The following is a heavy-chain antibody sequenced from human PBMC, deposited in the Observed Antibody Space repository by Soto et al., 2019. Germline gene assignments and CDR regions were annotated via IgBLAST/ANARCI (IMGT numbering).Heavy chain of an antibody. Sequence: GRCLRLSCAASGFTFTSYSIHCVRQPPSRGLEWVSAMTTNSDIYYADSVKGRFTISRDNANNSVSLQMDSLRAEDTAVYFCAGEDTAWPFAYRLEAWGPGTTVTVSS. CDR3: AGEDTAWPFAYRLEA. D-gene: IGHD2-21*02. J-gene: IGHJ6*02. CDR1: GFTFTSYS. CDR2: MTTNSDI. V-gene: IGHV3-21*01.